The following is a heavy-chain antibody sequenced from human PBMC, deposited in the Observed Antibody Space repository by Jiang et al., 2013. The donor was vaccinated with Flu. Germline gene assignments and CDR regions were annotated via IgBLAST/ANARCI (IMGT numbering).Heavy chain of an antibody. D-gene: IGHD2-21*02. CDR3: ARDFAYCGPDCQLETSYTMDV. V-gene: IGHV3-33*01. J-gene: IGHJ6*02. Sequence: LEWVAVIWPDGSHKXFAESVKGRFIXSRDSSKDTVSLQMSSLKAEDTAVYYCARDFAYCGPDCQLETSYTMDVWGQGTTVTVSS. CDR2: IWPDGSHK.